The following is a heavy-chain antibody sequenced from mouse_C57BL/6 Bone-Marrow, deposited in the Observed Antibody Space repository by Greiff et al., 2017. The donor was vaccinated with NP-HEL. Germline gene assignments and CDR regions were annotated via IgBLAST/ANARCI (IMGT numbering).Heavy chain of an antibody. CDR1: GYTFTDYE. V-gene: IGHV1-15*01. Sequence: QVHVKQSGAELVRPGASVTLSCKASGYTFTDYEMHWVKQTPVHGLEWIGAIDPETGGTAYNQKFKGKAILTADKSSSTAYMELRSLTSEDSAVYYCTRMYWGQGTTLTVSS. J-gene: IGHJ2*01. CDR3: TRMY. CDR2: IDPETGGT.